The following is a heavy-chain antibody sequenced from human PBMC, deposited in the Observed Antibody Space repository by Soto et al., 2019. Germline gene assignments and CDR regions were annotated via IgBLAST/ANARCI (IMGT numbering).Heavy chain of an antibody. CDR3: ARATYDDILTGYYTFDY. Sequence: PSETLSLTCTVSGGSISSYYWSWIRQPPGKGLEWIGYIYYSGSTNYNPSLKSRVTISVDTSKNQFSLKLSSVTAADTAVYYCARATYDDILTGYYTFDYWGQGTLVTVAS. D-gene: IGHD3-9*01. CDR1: GGSISSYY. CDR2: IYYSGST. J-gene: IGHJ4*02. V-gene: IGHV4-59*01.